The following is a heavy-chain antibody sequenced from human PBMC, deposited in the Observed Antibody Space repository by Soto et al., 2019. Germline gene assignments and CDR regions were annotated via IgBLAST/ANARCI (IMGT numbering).Heavy chain of an antibody. CDR2: ISNSAGST. CDR3: AKALIGIHVMDV. Sequence: EVQLLESGGGLVQPGGSLRLSCAASGFTFSNYAMNWVRQAPGKGLEWVSAISNSAGSTYYADSVKGRFTISRDNSKNTLYLQMNSLRAEDTAVYYCAKALIGIHVMDVWGQGTTVTVSS. V-gene: IGHV3-23*01. CDR1: GFTFSNYA. D-gene: IGHD1-26*01. J-gene: IGHJ6*02.